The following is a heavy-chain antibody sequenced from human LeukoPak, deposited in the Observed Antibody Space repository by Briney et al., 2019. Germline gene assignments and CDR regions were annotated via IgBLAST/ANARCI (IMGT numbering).Heavy chain of an antibody. J-gene: IGHJ6*03. CDR1: GFIVSSNY. CDR2: IYSGGST. Sequence: GGSLRLSCAASGFIVSSNYMSWVRQAPGKGLEWVSVIYSGGSTYYADSVKGRFTISRDNSKNTLYLQMNSLRAEDTAVYYCARVSSKATVRGLITKKNYYYYYMDVWGKGTTVTISS. D-gene: IGHD3-10*01. V-gene: IGHV3-53*01. CDR3: ARVSSKATVRGLITKKNYYYYYMDV.